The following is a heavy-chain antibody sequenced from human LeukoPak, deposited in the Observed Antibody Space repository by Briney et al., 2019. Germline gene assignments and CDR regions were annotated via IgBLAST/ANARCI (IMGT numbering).Heavy chain of an antibody. V-gene: IGHV1-18*01. CDR2: ISAYNGNI. J-gene: IGHJ3*02. CDR1: GYTFTSYG. Sequence: ASVKVSCKASGYTFTSYGISWVRQAPGQGLEWMGWISAYNGNINYAQKLQGRVTMTTDTSTSTAYMELRSLRSDDTAVYYCARPPRGYSDYDAFDIWGQGTMVTVSS. CDR3: ARPPRGYSDYDAFDI. D-gene: IGHD5-12*01.